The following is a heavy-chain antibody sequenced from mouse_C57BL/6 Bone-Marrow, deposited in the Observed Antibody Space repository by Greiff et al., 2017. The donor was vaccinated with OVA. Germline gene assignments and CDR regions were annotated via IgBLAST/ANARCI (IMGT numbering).Heavy chain of an antibody. Sequence: VQLKQSGAELVRPGASVKLSCTASGFNIKDDYMHWVKQRPEQGLEWIGWIDPENGDTEYASKFQGKATITADTSSNTAYLQLSSLTSEDTAVYYCTTPAVVATKTWFAYWGQGTLVTVSA. CDR1: GFNIKDDY. J-gene: IGHJ3*01. D-gene: IGHD1-1*01. CDR3: TTPAVVATKTWFAY. V-gene: IGHV14-4*01. CDR2: IDPENGDT.